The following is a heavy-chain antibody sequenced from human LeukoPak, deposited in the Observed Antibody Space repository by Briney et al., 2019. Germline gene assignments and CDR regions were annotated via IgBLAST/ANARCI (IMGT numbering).Heavy chain of an antibody. CDR3: ARGSDYDSSGYYPTNFDY. V-gene: IGHV1-69*06. CDR1: GYTFTGYY. D-gene: IGHD3-22*01. CDR2: IIPIFGTA. J-gene: IGHJ4*02. Sequence: SVKVSCKASGYTFTGYYIHWVRQAPGQGLEWMGGIIPIFGTANYAQKFQGRVTITADKSTSTAYMELSSLRSEDTAVYYCARGSDYDSSGYYPTNFDYWGQGTLVTVSS.